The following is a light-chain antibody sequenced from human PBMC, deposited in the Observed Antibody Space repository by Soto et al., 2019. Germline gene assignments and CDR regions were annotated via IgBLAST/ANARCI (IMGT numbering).Light chain of an antibody. Sequence: QSVLTQPASVSGSPGQSITISCTGTSSDVGGYNYVSWYQLHPGKAPKLIIYEVNNRPSGLSNRFSGSKSGNTASLTISGLQPDDEGDYYCSSYTSDTSPYVFGTGTKLTVL. J-gene: IGLJ1*01. CDR3: SSYTSDTSPYV. V-gene: IGLV2-14*01. CDR2: EVN. CDR1: SSDVGGYNY.